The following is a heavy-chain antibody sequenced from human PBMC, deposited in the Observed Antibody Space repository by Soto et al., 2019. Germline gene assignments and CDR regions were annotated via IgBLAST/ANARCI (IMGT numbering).Heavy chain of an antibody. Sequence: PSETLSLTCTVSGGSISSGGYYWSWIRQHPGKGLEWIGYIYYSGSTYYNPSLKSRVTISVDTSKNQFSLKLSSVTAADTAVYYCARTPLRTMVRGVIRSVFYPWGQGTLVPVSS. CDR3: ARTPLRTMVRGVIRSVFYP. CDR1: GGSISSGGYY. D-gene: IGHD3-10*01. CDR2: IYYSGST. J-gene: IGHJ5*02. V-gene: IGHV4-31*03.